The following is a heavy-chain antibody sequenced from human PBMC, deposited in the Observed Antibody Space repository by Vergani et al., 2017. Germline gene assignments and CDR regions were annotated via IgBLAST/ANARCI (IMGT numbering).Heavy chain of an antibody. J-gene: IGHJ4*02. CDR2: ISYDGSNK. CDR1: GFTFSSYA. Sequence: QVQLVESGGGVVQPGRSLRLSCAASGFTFSSYAMHWVRQAPGKGLEWVAVISYDGSNKYYADSVKGRFTISRDNSKNTLYLQMNSLRAEDTAGYYCARVPLDIVATINVAVDYWGQGTLVTVSS. CDR3: ARVPLDIVATINVAVDY. D-gene: IGHD5-12*01. V-gene: IGHV3-30*01.